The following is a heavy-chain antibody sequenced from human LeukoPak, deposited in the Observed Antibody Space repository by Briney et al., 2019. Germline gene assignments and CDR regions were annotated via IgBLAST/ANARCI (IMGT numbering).Heavy chain of an antibody. CDR3: ARRYYFDY. Sequence: GGSLRLSCAASGFTFSSYWMSWVRQAPGRGLEGVANINQDGRETDYLDSVKGRFTISRDNAKNSVYLQMNSLRVEDTAVYYCARRYYFDYWGQGTLVTVSS. CDR2: INQDGRET. J-gene: IGHJ4*01. V-gene: IGHV3-7*01. CDR1: GFTFSSYW.